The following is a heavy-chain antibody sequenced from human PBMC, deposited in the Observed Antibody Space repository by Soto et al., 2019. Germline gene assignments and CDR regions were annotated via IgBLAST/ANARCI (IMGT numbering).Heavy chain of an antibody. CDR3: ARDGGAY. D-gene: IGHD3-16*01. V-gene: IGHV3-30-3*01. Sequence: QVQLVESGGGVVQPGRSLRLSCAASGFTFSSYAMHWVRRAPGKGLEWMAVMSYDGSNKYYADSVKGRFTISRDNSKNPRYLQMNSLRPEDTALYYCARDGGAYWGQGTLVIVSS. CDR2: MSYDGSNK. CDR1: GFTFSSYA. J-gene: IGHJ4*02.